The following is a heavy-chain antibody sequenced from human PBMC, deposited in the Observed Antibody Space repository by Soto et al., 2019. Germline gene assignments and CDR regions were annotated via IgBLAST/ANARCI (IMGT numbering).Heavy chain of an antibody. Sequence: ASVKVSCKASGYTFTSYYMHWVRQAPGQGLEWMGIINPSGGSTSYAQKFQGRVTMTRDTSTSTAYMELSSLRSDDTAVYYCARVSTRYDFRAYYGMDVWGQGTTVPVSS. CDR1: GYTFTSYY. CDR3: ARVSTRYDFRAYYGMDV. CDR2: INPSGGST. V-gene: IGHV1-46*01. J-gene: IGHJ6*02. D-gene: IGHD3-3*01.